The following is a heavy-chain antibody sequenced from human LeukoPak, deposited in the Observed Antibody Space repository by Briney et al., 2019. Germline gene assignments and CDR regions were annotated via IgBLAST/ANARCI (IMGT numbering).Heavy chain of an antibody. Sequence: SETLSLTCAVYGGSFSGYYWSWIRQPPGKGLECIGEINHSGSINYTPSLKSRVTISVDTSKNQFSLKLSSVTAADTAVYYCARGKNYDFWSGSNVMADYYYYMDVWGKGTTVTVSS. CDR2: INHSGSI. CDR1: GGSFSGYY. CDR3: ARGKNYDFWSGSNVMADYYYYMDV. J-gene: IGHJ6*03. D-gene: IGHD3-3*01. V-gene: IGHV4-34*01.